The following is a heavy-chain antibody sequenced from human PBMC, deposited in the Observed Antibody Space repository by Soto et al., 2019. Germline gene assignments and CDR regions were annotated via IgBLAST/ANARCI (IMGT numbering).Heavy chain of an antibody. Sequence: QVQLVQSGAEVKKPGASVKVSCKASGYTFTSYAMHWVRQAPGQRLEWMGWINTGNGNTKYSQKFQGRVTITRDTSASTAYMDLSSLRSEDTAVYYCARVEAITGNDYWGQGTLVTVSS. D-gene: IGHD1-20*01. V-gene: IGHV1-3*04. CDR2: INTGNGNT. CDR3: ARVEAITGNDY. CDR1: GYTFTSYA. J-gene: IGHJ4*02.